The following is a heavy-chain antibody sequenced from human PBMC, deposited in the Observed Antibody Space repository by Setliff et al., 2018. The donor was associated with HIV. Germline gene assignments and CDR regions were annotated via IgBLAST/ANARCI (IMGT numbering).Heavy chain of an antibody. CDR1: GGSISNSRYY. V-gene: IGHV4-39*07. Sequence: PSETLSLTCTVSGGSISNSRYYWSWIRQPPGKGLEWIGSIYYSGSTYYNPSLKSRVTISVDTSKNQFSLKLSSVTAADTAVYYCAVGRYSYGLYYFDYWGQGTLVTVSS. CDR3: AVGRYSYGLYYFDY. J-gene: IGHJ4*02. D-gene: IGHD5-18*01. CDR2: IYYSGST.